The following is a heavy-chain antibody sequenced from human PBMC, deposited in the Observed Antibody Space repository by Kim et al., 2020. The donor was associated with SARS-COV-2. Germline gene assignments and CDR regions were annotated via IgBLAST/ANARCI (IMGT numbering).Heavy chain of an antibody. Sequence: GGSLRLSCAASGFTFSSYEMNWVRQAPGKGLEWVSYISSSGSTIYYADSVKGRFTISRDNAKNSLYLQMNSLRAEDTAVYYCAREATMKFDYWGQGTLVTVSS. D-gene: IGHD1-26*01. CDR3: AREATMKFDY. V-gene: IGHV3-48*03. CDR1: GFTFSSYE. CDR2: ISSSGSTI. J-gene: IGHJ4*02.